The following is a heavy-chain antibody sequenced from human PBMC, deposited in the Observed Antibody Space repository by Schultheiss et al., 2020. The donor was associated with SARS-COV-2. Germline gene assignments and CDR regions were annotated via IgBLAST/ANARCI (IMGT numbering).Heavy chain of an antibody. J-gene: IGHJ5*02. Sequence: SETLSLTCTVSGGSISSSSYYWDWISQPPGKGLEWIGSIYHSGSTNYNPSLKSRVTISVDTSKNQYSLKLSSVTAADTAVYYCARDLYDSSCLYNWFDPWGQGTLVTVSS. CDR1: GGSISSSSYY. CDR3: ARDLYDSSCLYNWFDP. D-gene: IGHD3-22*01. V-gene: IGHV4-39*07. CDR2: IYHSGST.